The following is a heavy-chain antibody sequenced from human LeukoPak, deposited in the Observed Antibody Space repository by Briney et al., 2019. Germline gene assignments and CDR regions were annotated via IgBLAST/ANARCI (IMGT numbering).Heavy chain of an antibody. CDR2: IYPGDSVT. V-gene: IGHV5-51*01. J-gene: IGHJ4*02. CDR1: GYTFTNHW. CDR3: ARQEGWQLYHFDY. Sequence: KVSCKASGYTFTNHWIGWVRQMPGKGLEWMGIIYPGDSVTRYSPSFQGQVTISADKSISTAYLQWSSLKASDTAMYYCARQEGWQLYHFDYWGQGALVTVSS. D-gene: IGHD6-6*01.